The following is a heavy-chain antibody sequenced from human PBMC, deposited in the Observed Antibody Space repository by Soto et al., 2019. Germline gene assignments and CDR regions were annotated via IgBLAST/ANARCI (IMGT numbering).Heavy chain of an antibody. Sequence: SETLSLTCSVSGGSVSSYYWSWIRQRPGKGMEWIGYISYSGSTYYNPSLKSRVTISVDRSKNQFSLRLSSVTAADTAIYYCARATFVRKGYYDASYYYFFDYWGQGTLVTVSS. CDR3: ARATFVRKGYYDASYYYFFDY. CDR1: GGSVSSYY. J-gene: IGHJ4*02. D-gene: IGHD3-22*01. V-gene: IGHV4-59*02. CDR2: ISYSGST.